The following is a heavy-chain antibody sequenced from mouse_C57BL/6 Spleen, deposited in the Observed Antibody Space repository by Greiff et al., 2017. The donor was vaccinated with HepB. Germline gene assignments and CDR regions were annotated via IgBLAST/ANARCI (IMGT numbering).Heavy chain of an antibody. J-gene: IGHJ4*01. CDR3: ARERDYYGSGAMDY. Sequence: VKLMESGPELVKPGASVKISCKASGYAFSSSWMNWVKQRPGKGLEWIGRIYPGDGDTNYNGKFKGKATLTADKSASTAYMQLSSLTSEDSAVYFCARERDYYGSGAMDYWGQGTSVTVSS. D-gene: IGHD1-1*01. V-gene: IGHV1-82*01. CDR2: IYPGDGDT. CDR1: GYAFSSSW.